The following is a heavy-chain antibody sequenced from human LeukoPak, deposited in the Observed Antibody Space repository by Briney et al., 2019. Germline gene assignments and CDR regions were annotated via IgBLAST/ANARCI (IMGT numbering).Heavy chain of an antibody. Sequence: QTGGSLRLSCAASGFTFSSYRMAWVRQAPGKGLEWVSSISGSGGDTYYADSVKGHFTISRDNSKNTLFLQMNSRRAEDTAVYYCAKARGTDYGNYESFDYWGQGALGTVSS. CDR2: ISGSGGDT. J-gene: IGHJ4*02. D-gene: IGHD4-11*01. V-gene: IGHV3-23*01. CDR3: AKARGTDYGNYESFDY. CDR1: GFTFSSYR.